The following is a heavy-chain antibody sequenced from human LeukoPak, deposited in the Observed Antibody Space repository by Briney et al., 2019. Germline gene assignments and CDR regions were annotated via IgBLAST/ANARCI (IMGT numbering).Heavy chain of an antibody. CDR1: GYTFTSYA. CDR3: ARGYDSSGYYWLFGAFDV. V-gene: IGHV1-3*01. CDR2: INAGNGNT. D-gene: IGHD3-22*01. Sequence: GASVKVSCKASGYTFTSYAMHWVRQAPGQRLEWMGWINAGNGNTKYSQKFQGRVTITRDTSASTAYMELSSLRSEDTAVYYCARGYDSSGYYWLFGAFDVWGQGTMVTVSS. J-gene: IGHJ3*01.